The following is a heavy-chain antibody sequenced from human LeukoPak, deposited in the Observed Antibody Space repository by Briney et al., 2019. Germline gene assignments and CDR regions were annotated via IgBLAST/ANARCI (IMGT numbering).Heavy chain of an antibody. V-gene: IGHV1-46*01. CDR2: VNPSDGGT. J-gene: IGHJ4*02. Sequence: ASVKVSCKASGYAFTSYYMHWVRQAPGQGLEWMGIVNPSDGGTSYAQKFQGRVTMTRDTSTSTVYMELSSLRSEDTAVYHCAREPPASGYFDYWGQGSLATVSS. CDR3: AREPPASGYFDY. CDR1: GYAFTSYY.